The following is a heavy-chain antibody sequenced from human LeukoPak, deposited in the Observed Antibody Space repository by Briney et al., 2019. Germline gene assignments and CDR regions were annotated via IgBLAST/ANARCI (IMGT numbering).Heavy chain of an antibody. D-gene: IGHD5-18*01. CDR1: GFSFRDYD. J-gene: IGHJ4*02. V-gene: IGHV3-13*01. CDR2: IDTVGRT. Sequence: QTGGSLRLSRAASGFSFRDYDMHWVRQTPGKGLEWVSAIDTVGRTYSSDSVQGRFSISRENPKNSLYLQMNSLRAGDTAVYYCARGYSYGIYYFDAWGQGTLVTVSS. CDR3: ARGYSYGIYYFDA.